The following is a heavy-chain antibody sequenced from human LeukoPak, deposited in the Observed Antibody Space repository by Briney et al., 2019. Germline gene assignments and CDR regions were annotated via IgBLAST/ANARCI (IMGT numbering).Heavy chain of an antibody. J-gene: IGHJ3*02. V-gene: IGHV3-30*02. CDR1: GFPFSNYG. CDR2: IWYDGSNK. CDR3: ARDLGGGFDAFDI. D-gene: IGHD4-23*01. Sequence: GGSPRLSCAASGFPFSNYGMHWVRLAPGKGLEWVALIWYDGSNKYYADSVKGRFTISRHNSKNTLYLQMNSLRAEDTAVYYCARDLGGGFDAFDIWGQGTRVTVSS.